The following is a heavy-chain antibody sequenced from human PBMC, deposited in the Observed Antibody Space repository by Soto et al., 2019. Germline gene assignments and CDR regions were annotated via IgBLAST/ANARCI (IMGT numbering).Heavy chain of an antibody. J-gene: IGHJ6*02. V-gene: IGHV1-69*06. D-gene: IGHD7-27*01. CDR1: GGTFSSYA. CDR3: ASVALLIGAQYYDYGMDV. CDR2: IIPIFGTA. Sequence: AASVKVSCKASGGTFSSYAISWVRQAPGQGLEWMGGIIPIFGTANYAQKFQGRVTITADKSTSTAYMELSSLRSEDTAVYYCASVALLIGAQYYDYGMDVCAKGPRSPSP.